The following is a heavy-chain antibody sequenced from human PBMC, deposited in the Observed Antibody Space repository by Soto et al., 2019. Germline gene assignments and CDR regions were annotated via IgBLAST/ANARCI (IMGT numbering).Heavy chain of an antibody. CDR3: AAEGVADTAMVLDAFDI. V-gene: IGHV1-58*01. J-gene: IGHJ3*02. CDR2: IVVGSGNT. CDR1: GVTLTSSP. D-gene: IGHD5-18*01. Sequence: SLKLSCKSSGVTLTSSPVRCVRHSSVQRLEWIGWIVVGSGNTNYAQKFQERVTITRDMSTSTAYMELSSLRSEDTAVYYCAAEGVADTAMVLDAFDIWGQGTMVTVSS.